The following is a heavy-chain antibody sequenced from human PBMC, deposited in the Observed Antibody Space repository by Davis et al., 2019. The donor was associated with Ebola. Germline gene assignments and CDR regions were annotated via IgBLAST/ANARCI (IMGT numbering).Heavy chain of an antibody. CDR3: ARGVGATTGWFDP. CDR1: GGSFSGYY. D-gene: IGHD1-26*01. Sequence: SETLSLTCAVYGGSFSGYYWSWIRQPPGKGLEWTGEINHSGSTNYNPSLKSRLTISVDTSKNQFSLKLSSVTAADTAVYYCARGVGATTGWFDPWGQGTLVTVSS. V-gene: IGHV4-34*01. J-gene: IGHJ5*02. CDR2: INHSGST.